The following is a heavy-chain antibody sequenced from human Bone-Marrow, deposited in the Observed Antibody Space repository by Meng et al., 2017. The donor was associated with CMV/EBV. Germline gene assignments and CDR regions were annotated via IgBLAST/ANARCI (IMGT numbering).Heavy chain of an antibody. CDR1: GFTFSSYS. CDR3: ARVGPPVAFDI. V-gene: IGHV3-21*01. CDR2: ISSSSSYI. D-gene: IGHD3-16*01. J-gene: IGHJ3*02. Sequence: GGSLRLSCAASGFTFSSYSMNWVRQAPGKGLEWVSSISSSSSYIYYADSVKGRFTISRDNAKNSLYLQMDSLRAEDTAVYYCARVGPPVAFDIWGQGTMVPVSS.